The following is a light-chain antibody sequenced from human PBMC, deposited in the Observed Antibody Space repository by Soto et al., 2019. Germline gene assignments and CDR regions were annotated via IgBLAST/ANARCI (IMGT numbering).Light chain of an antibody. V-gene: IGKV1-5*03. CDR3: QQYYTDPT. CDR1: QTISSW. CDR2: KAS. Sequence: DIQMTQSPSTLSVSVGDRVTITCRASQTISSWLAWYQQKPGKAPKXLIYKASTLKSGVPSRFSGSGSGTEFTLTISSLQAEDVAIYYCQQYYTDPTFGRGTKVDIK. J-gene: IGKJ3*01.